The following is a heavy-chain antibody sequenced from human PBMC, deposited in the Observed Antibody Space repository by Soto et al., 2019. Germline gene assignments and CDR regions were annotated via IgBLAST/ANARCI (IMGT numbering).Heavy chain of an antibody. CDR1: GFSLTSSGVG. Sequence: QITLKESGPTLVKPTQTLTLTCTFSGFSLTSSGVGVGWIRQPPGKALEWLALIYWDDDKIYTPSLKTRLTITKDTSKNHVVLAMTNMDPVDTATYSCAHSSRDGYVQLAFFDYWGQGALVTVSS. J-gene: IGHJ4*02. CDR3: AHSSRDGYVQLAFFDY. V-gene: IGHV2-5*02. CDR2: IYWDDDK. D-gene: IGHD5-12*01.